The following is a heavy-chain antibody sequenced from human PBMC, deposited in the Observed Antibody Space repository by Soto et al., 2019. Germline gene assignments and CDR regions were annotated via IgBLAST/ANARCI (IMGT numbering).Heavy chain of an antibody. V-gene: IGHV2-5*01. CDR3: AHMSSTVTTGYFDF. CDR2: IYWNDDK. J-gene: IGHJ4*02. D-gene: IGHD4-17*01. Sequence: SGPTLVKPTQTLTLTCTFSGFSLNSSGVAVGWFRLPPGKALEWLALIYWNDDKRYSPSRRSGLTITRDTSKNQVVLTMTNMAPVDTATYYCAHMSSTVTTGYFDFWGQGTLVTVSS. CDR1: GFSLNSSGVA.